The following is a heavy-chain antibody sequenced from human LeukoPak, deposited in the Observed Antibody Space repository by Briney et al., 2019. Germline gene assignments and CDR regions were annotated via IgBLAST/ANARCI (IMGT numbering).Heavy chain of an antibody. J-gene: IGHJ4*02. CDR1: GFTFSSYT. Sequence: GGSLRLSCAASGFTFSSYTMNWVRQAPGKGLEWVSSFSRSGPYIYYADSVKGRFTISRDNAKNSLYLQMNSLRDEDTAVYYCARKFRDWGQGTLVTVSS. CDR3: ARKFRD. V-gene: IGHV3-21*01. CDR2: FSRSGPYI.